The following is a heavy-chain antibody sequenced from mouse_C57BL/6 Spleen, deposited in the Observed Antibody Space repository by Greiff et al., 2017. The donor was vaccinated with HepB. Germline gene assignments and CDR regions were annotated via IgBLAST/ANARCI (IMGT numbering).Heavy chain of an antibody. CDR3: AREGGNYFDY. CDR1: GFTFSSYA. J-gene: IGHJ2*01. Sequence: VESGGGLVKPGGSLKLSCAASGFTFSSYAMSWVRQTPEKRLEWVATISDGGSYTYYPDNVKGRFTISRDNAKNNLYLQMSHLKSEDTAMYYCAREGGNYFDYWGQGTTLTVSS. CDR2: ISDGGSYT. V-gene: IGHV5-4*01.